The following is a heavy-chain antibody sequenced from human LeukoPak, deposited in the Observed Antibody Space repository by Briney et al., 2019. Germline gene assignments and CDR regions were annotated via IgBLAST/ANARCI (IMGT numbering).Heavy chain of an antibody. CDR1: GGSISSSNW. V-gene: IGHV4-4*02. D-gene: IGHD5-12*01. CDR3: ARYRGASGYHFDY. Sequence: SETLSLTCTVSGGSISSSNWWSWVRQPPGKGLEWIGEIYRSGSTNYNPSLKSRVTISVDKSKNQFSLKLSSVTAADTAMYYCARYRGASGYHFDYWGQGTLVTVSS. CDR2: IYRSGST. J-gene: IGHJ4*02.